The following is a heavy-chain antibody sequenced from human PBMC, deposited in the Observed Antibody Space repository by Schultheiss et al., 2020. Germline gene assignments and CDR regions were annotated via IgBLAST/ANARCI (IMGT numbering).Heavy chain of an antibody. CDR1: GYTFTSYG. V-gene: IGHV1-18*04. CDR3: ARDFRQQLVPHTRYYYYYGMDV. CDR2: ISAYNGNT. J-gene: IGHJ6*02. D-gene: IGHD6-13*01. Sequence: ASVKVSCKASGYTFTSYGISWVRQAPGQGLEWMGWISAYNGNTNYAQKIQGRVTMTTDTSTSTAYMELRSLRSDDTAVYYCARDFRQQLVPHTRYYYYYGMDVWGQGTTVTVSS.